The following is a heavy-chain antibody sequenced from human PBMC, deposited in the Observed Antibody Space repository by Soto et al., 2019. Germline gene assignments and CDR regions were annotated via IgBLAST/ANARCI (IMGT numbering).Heavy chain of an antibody. Sequence: SETLSLTCSVSGGSISSGDYYWSWIRQNPEKGLEWIGYIYYSGSTYYNPSLKSRVTISVDTSKNQFSLKLSSVTAADTAVYYCARANTPGIAAAGTEYNWFDPWGQGTLVTVSS. D-gene: IGHD6-13*01. CDR2: IYYSGST. V-gene: IGHV4-30-4*08. CDR1: GGSISSGDYY. J-gene: IGHJ5*02. CDR3: ARANTPGIAAAGTEYNWFDP.